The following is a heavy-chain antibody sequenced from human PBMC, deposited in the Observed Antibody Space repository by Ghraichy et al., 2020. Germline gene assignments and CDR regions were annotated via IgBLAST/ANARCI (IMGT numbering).Heavy chain of an antibody. CDR2: LYTGGST. Sequence: GGSLRLSCAASGFTVSNNYMSWVRQAPGRGLEWVSVLYTGGSTYYADSVKGRFTISRDNSKNTLFLQMNSLRAEDTAVYFCAREYTAQRGMVTRHYYYMDFWGKGTTVTVSS. CDR1: GFTVSNNY. CDR3: AREYTAQRGMVTRHYYYMDF. V-gene: IGHV3-53*01. J-gene: IGHJ6*03. D-gene: IGHD5-18*01.